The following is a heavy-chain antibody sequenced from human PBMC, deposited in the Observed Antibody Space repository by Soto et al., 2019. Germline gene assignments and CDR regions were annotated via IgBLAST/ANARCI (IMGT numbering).Heavy chain of an antibody. J-gene: IGHJ5*02. V-gene: IGHV3-21*01. CDR2: ISSSSSYI. CDR3: ARDKRQWLVRGGYNWFDP. Sequence: LSLSCAASGFTFSSYSMNWVRQAPGKGLEWVSSISSSSSYIYYADSVKGRFTISRDNAKNSLYLQMNSLRAEDTAAYYCARDKRQWLVRGGYNWFDPWGQGTLVTVSS. CDR1: GFTFSSYS. D-gene: IGHD6-19*01.